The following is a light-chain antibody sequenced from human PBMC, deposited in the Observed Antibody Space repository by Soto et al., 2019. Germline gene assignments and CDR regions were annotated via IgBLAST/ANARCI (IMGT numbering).Light chain of an antibody. CDR1: QSVSSY. Sequence: EIVLTQSPATLSLSPGERGTLSCRASQSVSSYLAWYQQKPGQAPRLLMYDASNRATGIPARFSGSGSGTDVTLTISSLEPEDFAVYYCQQRSDWPRTFGQGTKVEIK. J-gene: IGKJ1*01. V-gene: IGKV3-11*01. CDR2: DAS. CDR3: QQRSDWPRT.